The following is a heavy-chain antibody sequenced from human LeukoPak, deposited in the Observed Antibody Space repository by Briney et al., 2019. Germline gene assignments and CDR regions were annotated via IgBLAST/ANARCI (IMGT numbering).Heavy chain of an antibody. Sequence: PGGSLRLSCAASGFTFSDYYMSWIRQAPGKGLEWVSYISSSGSTIYYADSVKGRFTISRDNAKNSLYLQMNSLRAEDTAVYYCARGGKAMVTLSYYYYMDVWGKGTTVTVSS. J-gene: IGHJ6*03. CDR2: ISSSGSTI. CDR3: ARGGKAMVTLSYYYYMDV. CDR1: GFTFSDYY. D-gene: IGHD5-18*01. V-gene: IGHV3-11*04.